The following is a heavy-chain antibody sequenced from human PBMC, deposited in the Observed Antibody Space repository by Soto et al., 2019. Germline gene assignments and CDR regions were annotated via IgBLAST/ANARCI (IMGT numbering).Heavy chain of an antibody. J-gene: IGHJ5*02. Sequence: SGTLSLTCTVSYGSINSGGYYWSWIRPHPGKGLEWIGYIYYSGSTYYNPSLKSRATISVDTSKNQFSLRLSSVTAADTAAYYCASTLEGRYGPNWFDPWGQATRVTVAS. V-gene: IGHV4-31*03. CDR1: YGSINSGGYY. CDR3: ASTLEGRYGPNWFDP. D-gene: IGHD3-16*01. CDR2: IYYSGST.